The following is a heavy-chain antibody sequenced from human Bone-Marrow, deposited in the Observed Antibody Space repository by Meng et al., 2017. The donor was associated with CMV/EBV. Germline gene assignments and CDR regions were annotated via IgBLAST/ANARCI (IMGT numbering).Heavy chain of an antibody. Sequence: SETLSLTCTVSGGSISSSSYYWGWIRQPPGKGLEWIGSIYYSGSTYYNPSLKSRVTISIDTSENQFSLKVISVTAADTAVYYCARGDAISGSDYYGLDVWGQGTTLTV. CDR3: ARGDAISGSDYYGLDV. D-gene: IGHD1-26*01. V-gene: IGHV4-39*07. CDR2: IYYSGST. CDR1: GGSISSSSYY. J-gene: IGHJ6*02.